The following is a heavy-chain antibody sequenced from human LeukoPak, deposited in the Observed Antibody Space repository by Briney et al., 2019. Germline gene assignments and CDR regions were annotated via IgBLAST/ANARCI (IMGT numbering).Heavy chain of an antibody. CDR1: GYTFTSYG. V-gene: IGHV1-18*01. D-gene: IGHD3-9*01. CDR3: ARSKTVYDILTGYQRSDYYYMDV. J-gene: IGHJ6*03. CDR2: ISAYNGNT. Sequence: ASVKVSCKASGYTFTSYGISWVRQAPGQGLEWMGWISAYNGNTNYAQKLQGRVTITADESTSTAYMELSSLRSEDTAVYYCARSKTVYDILTGYQRSDYYYMDVWGKGTTVTISS.